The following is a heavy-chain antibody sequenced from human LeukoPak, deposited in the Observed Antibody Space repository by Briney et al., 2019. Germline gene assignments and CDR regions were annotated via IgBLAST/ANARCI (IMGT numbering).Heavy chain of an antibody. CDR1: GGTFSSYA. J-gene: IGHJ4*02. CDR2: IIPIFGTA. CDR3: ARERGDSYYFDY. V-gene: IGHV1-69*01. Sequence: SVKVSCKASGGTFSSYAISWVRQAPGQGLEWMGGIIPIFGTANYAQKFQGRATITADESTSTAYMELSSLRSEDTAVYYCARERGDSYYFDYWGQGTLVTVSS. D-gene: IGHD2-21*02.